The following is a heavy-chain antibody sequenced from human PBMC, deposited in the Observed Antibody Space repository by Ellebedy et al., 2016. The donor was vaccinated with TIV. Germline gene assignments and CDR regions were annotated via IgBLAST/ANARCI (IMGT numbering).Heavy chain of an antibody. J-gene: IGHJ6*02. V-gene: IGHV3-30*04. CDR1: GFTFSSYA. Sequence: GGSLRLXXAASGFTFSSYAMHWVRQAPGKGLEWVAVISYDGSNKYYADSVKGRFTISRDNSKNTLYLQMNSLRAEDTAVYYCARDFRQPMVRGVYYYYYYGMDVWGQGTTVTVSS. D-gene: IGHD3-10*01. CDR2: ISYDGSNK. CDR3: ARDFRQPMVRGVYYYYYYGMDV.